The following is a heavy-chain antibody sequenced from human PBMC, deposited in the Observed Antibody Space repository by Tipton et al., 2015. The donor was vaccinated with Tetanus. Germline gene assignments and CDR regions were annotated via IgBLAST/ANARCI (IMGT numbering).Heavy chain of an antibody. CDR3: AREADCSGGSCFSGDFDN. J-gene: IGHJ4*02. CDR2: SWYDGTDT. CDR1: GFIFSSYG. D-gene: IGHD2-15*01. Sequence: SLRLSCAASGFIFSSYGIHWVRQAPGKGLEWVADSWYDGTDTYYADSVKGRFTLSRDNSKNTLYLQMNSLRVEDTAVYYCAREADCSGGSCFSGDFDNWGQGTQVTVSS. V-gene: IGHV3-33*01.